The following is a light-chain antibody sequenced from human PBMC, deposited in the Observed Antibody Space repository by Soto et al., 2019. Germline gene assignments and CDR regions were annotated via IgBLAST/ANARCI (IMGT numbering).Light chain of an antibody. J-gene: IGKJ4*01. CDR1: QGIGSW. CDR3: QQYHTYPLS. V-gene: IGKV1D-16*01. Sequence: DIQMPQSPSSLSASVGDRVSITCRASQGIGSWVAWYQQKPGKGPKSLIFAASSLESGVSSRFSASGSGTDFTLTIDSLHPEDSATYYCQQYHTYPLSFGEGTKVEIK. CDR2: AAS.